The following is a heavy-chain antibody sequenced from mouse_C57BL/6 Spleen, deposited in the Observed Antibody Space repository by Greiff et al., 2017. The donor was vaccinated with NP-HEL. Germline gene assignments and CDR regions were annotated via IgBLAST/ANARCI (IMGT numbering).Heavy chain of an antibody. Sequence: VQLQQSGPVLVKPGASVKMSCKASGYTFTDYYMNWVKQSHGKSLEWIGVINPYNGGTSYNQKFKGKATLTVDKSSSTAYMELNSLTSEDSAVYYCARSRDWNYFDYWGQGTTLTVSS. CDR1: GYTFTDYY. CDR3: ARSRDWNYFDY. CDR2: INPYNGGT. J-gene: IGHJ2*01. V-gene: IGHV1-19*01. D-gene: IGHD3-3*01.